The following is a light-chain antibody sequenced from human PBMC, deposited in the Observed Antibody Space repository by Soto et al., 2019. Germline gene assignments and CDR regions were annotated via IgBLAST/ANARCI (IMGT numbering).Light chain of an antibody. CDR3: QQYATSPRT. V-gene: IGKV3-20*01. CDR2: GAS. CDR1: RSFSIAY. Sequence: ECVLTQSPGTLSLSPGERATLSCRASRSFSIAYLAWYQQRPGQAPRLLIYGASSRAAGIPDRFSGSGSGTDFTLTISRLEPEDFAVYYCQQYATSPRTFGQGTKLEIK. J-gene: IGKJ2*01.